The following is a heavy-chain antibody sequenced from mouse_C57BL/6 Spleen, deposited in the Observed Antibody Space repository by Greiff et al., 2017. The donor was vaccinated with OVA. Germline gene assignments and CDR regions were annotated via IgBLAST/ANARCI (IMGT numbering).Heavy chain of an antibody. CDR1: GYSITSGYY. Sequence: DVHLVESGPGLVKPSQSLSLTCSVTGYSITSGYYWNWIRQFPGNKLEWMGYISYDGSNNYNPSLKNRISITRDTSKNQFFLKLNSVTTEDTATYYCAREGYYSNFYWYFDVWGTGTTVTVSS. J-gene: IGHJ1*03. V-gene: IGHV3-6*01. D-gene: IGHD2-5*01. CDR3: AREGYYSNFYWYFDV. CDR2: ISYDGSN.